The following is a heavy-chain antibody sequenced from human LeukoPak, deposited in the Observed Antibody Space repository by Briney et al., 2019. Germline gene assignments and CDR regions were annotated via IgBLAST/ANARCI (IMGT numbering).Heavy chain of an antibody. CDR3: TTQYHDYNNYVVTDY. J-gene: IGHJ4*02. V-gene: IGHV3-48*03. D-gene: IGHD4-11*01. Sequence: GGSLRLSCAASGFTFSSYEMNWVRQAPGKGLEWVSYISSSGSTIYYADSVKGRFTISRDNAKNSLYLQMNSLQTEDTAVYYCTTQYHDYNNYVVTDYWGQGTLVTVSS. CDR2: ISSSGSTI. CDR1: GFTFSSYE.